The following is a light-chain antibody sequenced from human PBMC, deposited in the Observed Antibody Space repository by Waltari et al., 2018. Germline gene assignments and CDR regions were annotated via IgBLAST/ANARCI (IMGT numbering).Light chain of an antibody. J-gene: IGKJ4*01. V-gene: IGKV1-8*01. Sequence: IRMTQSPSSVSASTGDRVTITCRASQGISSYLAWFQQKPEKAPKLLIYAASSLQSGVPSRFSGSGSGTDFTLTISCLQSEDLATYFCQQYYNYPLTFGGGTKVEIK. CDR3: QQYYNYPLT. CDR1: QGISSY. CDR2: AAS.